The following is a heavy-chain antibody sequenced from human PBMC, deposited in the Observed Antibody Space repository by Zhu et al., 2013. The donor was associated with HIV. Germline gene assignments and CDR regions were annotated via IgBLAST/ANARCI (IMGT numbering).Heavy chain of an antibody. CDR1: GGSFSGYY. V-gene: IGHV4-34*01. D-gene: IGHD6-13*01. CDR2: INHSGST. Sequence: QVQLQQWGAGLLKPSETLSLTCAVYGGSFSGYYWSWIRQPPGKGLEWIGEINHSGSTNYNPSLKSRVTISVDTSKNQFSLKLSSVTAADTAVYYCATIAAAGTFDYVGPGNPGHRLL. J-gene: IGHJ4*02. CDR3: ATIAAAGTFDY.